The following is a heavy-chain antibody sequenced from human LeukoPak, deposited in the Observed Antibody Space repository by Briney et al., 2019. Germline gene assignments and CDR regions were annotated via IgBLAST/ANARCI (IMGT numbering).Heavy chain of an antibody. CDR3: AKAAVYSRSWTPFDD. CDR2: ITASGAAT. V-gene: IGHV3-23*01. D-gene: IGHD6-13*01. J-gene: IGHJ4*02. CDR1: SFAFSSYA. Sequence: SGGSLRLSYAASSFAFSSYAMTWVRQAPGKGLEWVSSITASGAATSYADSVKGRFTISRDNSRNTLYLQMNSLRAEDTAVYYCAKAAVYSRSWTPFDDWGQGTLVTVSS.